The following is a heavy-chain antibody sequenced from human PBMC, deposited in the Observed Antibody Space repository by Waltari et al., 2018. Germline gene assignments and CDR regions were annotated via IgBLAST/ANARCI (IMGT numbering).Heavy chain of an antibody. CDR3: AAYSSSSEGDWFDP. CDR2: ISWNSGSI. D-gene: IGHD6-13*01. J-gene: IGHJ5*02. CDR1: GFTFDAYA. V-gene: IGHV3-9*01. Sequence: EVQLVESGGGLVQPGRSLRLSCAASGFTFDAYAMHWVRQAPGKGLEWVSGISWNSGSIGYADSVKGRFTISRDNAKNSLYLQMNSLRAEDTALYYCAAYSSSSEGDWFDPWGQGTLVTVSS.